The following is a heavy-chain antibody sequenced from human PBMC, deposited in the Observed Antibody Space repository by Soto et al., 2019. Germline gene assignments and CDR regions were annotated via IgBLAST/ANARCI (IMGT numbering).Heavy chain of an antibody. J-gene: IGHJ2*01. CDR2: IYYSGST. D-gene: IGHD5-18*01. CDR1: GGSISSYY. Sequence: VQLQESGPGLVKPSETLSLTCTVSGGSISSYYWSWIRQPPGKGLEWIGYIYYSGSTNYNPSLKSRVTISVDTSKNQFSLKLSSVTAADTAVYYCARRRGYSYGRYWYFDLWGRGTLVTVSS. CDR3: ARRRGYSYGRYWYFDL. V-gene: IGHV4-59*08.